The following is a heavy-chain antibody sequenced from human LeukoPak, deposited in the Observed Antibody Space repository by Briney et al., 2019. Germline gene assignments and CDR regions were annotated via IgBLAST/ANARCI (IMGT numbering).Heavy chain of an antibody. Sequence: PGGTLRLSCAAAGFTFDDYNMHWVRQVPGKGLEWVSLITWNGDSTYYADSVEGRFTISRDNSKNALYLQMNSLRTEDTALYYCAKDKWLRGYCYHYMDVWGKGTTVTVSS. D-gene: IGHD5-12*01. CDR3: AKDKWLRGYCYHYMDV. CDR2: ITWNGDST. J-gene: IGHJ6*03. CDR1: GFTFDDYN. V-gene: IGHV3-43*01.